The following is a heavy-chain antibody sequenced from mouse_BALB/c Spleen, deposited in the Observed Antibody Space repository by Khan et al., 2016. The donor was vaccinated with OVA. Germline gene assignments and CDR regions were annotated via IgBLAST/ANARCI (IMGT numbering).Heavy chain of an antibody. CDR2: IWNDGST. V-gene: IGHV2-6-1*01. D-gene: IGHD2-10*01. Sequence: QVQLKESGPGLVAPSQSLSITCTISGFSLTNYGVHWVRQPPGKGLEWLVVIWNDGSTTYNSALKSRLAISKDNSKIQVFIKMNSLQTNDTAVYFCARQPYYHYNIMDYWGQGTSVTVSS. CDR1: GFSLTNYG. J-gene: IGHJ4*01. CDR3: ARQPYYHYNIMDY.